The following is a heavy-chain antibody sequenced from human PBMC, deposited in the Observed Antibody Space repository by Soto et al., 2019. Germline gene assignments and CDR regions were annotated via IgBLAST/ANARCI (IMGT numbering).Heavy chain of an antibody. CDR2: IYPGDSDT. D-gene: IGHD3-10*01. CDR3: ARHSLYYGSGSYYLVNYYYYYMDV. Sequence: GESLKISCKGSGYSFTSYWIGWARQMPGKGLEWMGIIYPGDSDTRYSPSFQGQVTISADKSICTAYLQWSSLKASDTAMYYCARHSLYYGSGSYYLVNYYYYYMDVWGKGTTVTVSS. V-gene: IGHV5-51*01. J-gene: IGHJ6*03. CDR1: GYSFTSYW.